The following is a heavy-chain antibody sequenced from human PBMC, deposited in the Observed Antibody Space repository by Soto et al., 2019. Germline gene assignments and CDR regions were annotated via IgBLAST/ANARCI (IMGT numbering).Heavy chain of an antibody. Sequence: QGQLVESGGGLVQPGGSLRLSCAVSGLTFSDYYMSWIRQAPGKGLEWVSYISGVGSIIYYADSVKGRFTISRDNVKNALYLQMHRLRADDTAVYYCARGPEPVTADYFYYMDVWGKGTTVTCSS. J-gene: IGHJ6*03. CDR3: ARGPEPVTADYFYYMDV. CDR2: ISGVGSII. CDR1: GLTFSDYY. V-gene: IGHV3-11*01.